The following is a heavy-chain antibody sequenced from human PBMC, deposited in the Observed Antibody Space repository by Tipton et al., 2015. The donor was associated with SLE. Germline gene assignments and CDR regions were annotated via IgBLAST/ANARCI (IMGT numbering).Heavy chain of an antibody. CDR3: AKDQMGATLGDS. Sequence: SLRLSCAASGFTFSSYAMSWVRQAPGKGLEWVSGLSASTGRTIYADSVKGRFTISRDNSKNTLYLQMNSLRAEDTAVYYCAKDQMGATLGDSWGQGTLVTVSS. CDR2: LSASTGRT. CDR1: GFTFSSYA. D-gene: IGHD1-26*01. J-gene: IGHJ5*01. V-gene: IGHV3-23*01.